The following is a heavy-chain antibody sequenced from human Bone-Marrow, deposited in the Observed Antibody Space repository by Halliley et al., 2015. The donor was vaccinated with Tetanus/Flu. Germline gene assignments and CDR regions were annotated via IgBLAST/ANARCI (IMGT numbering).Heavy chain of an antibody. J-gene: IGHJ4*02. CDR1: GGSISSGGYY. CDR3: ARAEIGEDYFNY. V-gene: IGHV4-31*03. Sequence: TLSLTCTVSGGSISSGGYYWNWIRQLPGKGLEWIGYNYYSGSSYFNPSLKSRVTISLDTPKNQFSLQLSSVTPADSAVYYCARAEIGEDYFNYWGRGTLVTVSS. CDR2: NYYSGSS. D-gene: IGHD3-10*01.